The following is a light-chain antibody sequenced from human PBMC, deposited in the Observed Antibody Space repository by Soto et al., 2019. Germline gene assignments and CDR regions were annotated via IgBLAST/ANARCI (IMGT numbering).Light chain of an antibody. V-gene: IGKV3-11*01. CDR2: DAS. CDR3: QQHNNWPPTWT. J-gene: IGKJ1*01. CDR1: QSVSSY. Sequence: EIVLTQSPATLSLSPGERATLSCRASQSVSSYLAWYQQKPGQAPRLLIYDASKRATGIPARFSGSGSGTDFTLTISSRAPEDFAVYYCQQHNNWPPTWTFGQGTKVEIK.